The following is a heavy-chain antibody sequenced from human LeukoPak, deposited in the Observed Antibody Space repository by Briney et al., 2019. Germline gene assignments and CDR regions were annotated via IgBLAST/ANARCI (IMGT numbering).Heavy chain of an antibody. CDR2: ISGDGSNS. V-gene: IGHV3-74*01. CDR3: ARTNYYFDN. J-gene: IGHJ4*02. D-gene: IGHD5-24*01. Sequence: GGSLRLSCAASGFTFSSYWMHWARQAPGKGLVWVSRISGDGSNSHYADSVKGRFTISRDNAENTLYLQMNSLRAEDTALYYCARTNYYFDNWGQGSLVTVSS. CDR1: GFTFSSYW.